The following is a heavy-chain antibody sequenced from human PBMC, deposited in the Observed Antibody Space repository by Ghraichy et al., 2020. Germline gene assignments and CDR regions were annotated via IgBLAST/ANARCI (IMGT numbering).Heavy chain of an antibody. J-gene: IGHJ5*02. CDR1: GFTFSSYA. CDR2: ISGSGGST. CDR3: AKLGDYDFWSGYYPPLALPFDP. Sequence: ESLNISCAASGFTFSSYAMSWVRQAPGKGLEWVSAISGSGGSTYYADSVKGRFTISRDNSKNTLYLQMNSLRAEDTAVYYCAKLGDYDFWSGYYPPLALPFDPWGQGTLVTVSS. D-gene: IGHD3-3*01. V-gene: IGHV3-23*01.